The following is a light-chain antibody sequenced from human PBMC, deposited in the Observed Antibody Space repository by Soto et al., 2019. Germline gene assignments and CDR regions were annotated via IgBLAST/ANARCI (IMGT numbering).Light chain of an antibody. CDR3: QQCNSYPWT. V-gene: IGKV1-5*03. CDR1: QSISSW. J-gene: IGKJ1*01. CDR2: KAS. Sequence: DIQMTQSPSTLSASVGDRVTITCRASQSISSWLAWYQQKPGKAPKLLIYKASSLESRVPSRFSGSGSGTDFTLTISSLQPDDFAAYYYQQCNSYPWTFGQGTKVEIK.